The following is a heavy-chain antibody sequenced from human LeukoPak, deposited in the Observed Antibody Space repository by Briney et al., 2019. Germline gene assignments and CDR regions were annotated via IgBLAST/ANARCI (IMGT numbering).Heavy chain of an antibody. Sequence: SETLSLTCTVSGGSISSYYWSWIRQPPGKGLEWIGYIYYSGSTNYNPSLKSRVTISVDTSKNQFSLKLSSVTAADTAVYYCARGCLVARRNQLLRGRLFDYWGQGTLVTVSS. CDR1: GGSISSYY. D-gene: IGHD2-2*01. V-gene: IGHV4-59*12. CDR3: ARGCLVARRNQLLRGRLFDY. J-gene: IGHJ4*02. CDR2: IYYSGST.